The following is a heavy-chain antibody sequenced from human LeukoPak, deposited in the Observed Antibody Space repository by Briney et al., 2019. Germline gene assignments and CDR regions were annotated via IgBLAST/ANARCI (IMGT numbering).Heavy chain of an antibody. V-gene: IGHV4-59*01. CDR3: ARGSLVTPFDY. CDR1: GGSISSYY. D-gene: IGHD3-10*01. CDR2: IYYTGST. J-gene: IGHJ4*02. Sequence: PSETLSLTCTVSGGSISSYYWSWIRQPPGKGLEWIGYIYYTGSTNYNPSLKSRVTVSLDTSKNQFSLNLSSVTAADTAVYYCARGSLVTPFDYWGRGTLVTVSS.